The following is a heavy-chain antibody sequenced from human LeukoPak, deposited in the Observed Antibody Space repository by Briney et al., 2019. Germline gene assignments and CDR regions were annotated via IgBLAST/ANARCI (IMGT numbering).Heavy chain of an antibody. D-gene: IGHD6-19*01. CDR3: ARDWQWLGDYYFDY. Sequence: GASVKVSCKASGYTFTSYYMHWVRQAPGQGLEWMGIINPSGGNTNYAQKLQGRVTMTTDTSTSTAYMELRSLRSDDTAVYYCARDWQWLGDYYFDYWGQGTLVTVSS. V-gene: IGHV1-46*01. J-gene: IGHJ4*02. CDR2: INPSGGNT. CDR1: GYTFTSYY.